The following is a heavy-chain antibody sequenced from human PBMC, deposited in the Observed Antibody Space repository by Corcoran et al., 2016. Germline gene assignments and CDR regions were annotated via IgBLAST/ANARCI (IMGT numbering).Heavy chain of an antibody. D-gene: IGHD1-26*01. CDR3: ARFIVGATGFDY. J-gene: IGHJ4*02. CDR2: INAGNGNT. Sequence: QVQLVQSGAEGKKPGAAVKVSCKASGYTFTSYALLWVRQAPGQSLEWMGWINAGNGNTKYSQKFQGRVTLTRDTSASTAYMELSSLRSEDTAVYYCARFIVGATGFDYWGQGTLVTVSS. CDR1: GYTFTSYA. V-gene: IGHV1-3*01.